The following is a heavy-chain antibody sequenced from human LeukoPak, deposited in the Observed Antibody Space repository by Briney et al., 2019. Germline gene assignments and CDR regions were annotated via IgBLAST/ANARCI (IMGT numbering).Heavy chain of an antibody. CDR1: GFTFSIYW. Sequence: PGRSLSLSCAASGFTFSIYWMSSVRQAPGKGREWVGNINQDGSEKYYMDSVKGRFTISRDNAKNSLFLQMNSLRAEDTAVYYCARDYSLERWGQGTLVTVSS. V-gene: IGHV3-7*04. J-gene: IGHJ4*02. CDR2: INQDGSEK. CDR3: ARDYSLER. D-gene: IGHD1-1*01.